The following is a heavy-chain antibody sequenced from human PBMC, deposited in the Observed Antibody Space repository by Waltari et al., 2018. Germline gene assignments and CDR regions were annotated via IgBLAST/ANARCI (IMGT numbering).Heavy chain of an antibody. CDR1: GYTFSDYY. V-gene: IGHV1-2*02. Sequence: QVHLVQSGAEVKKPGASVRVSCKTSGYTFSDYYIYWVRQAPGQGLEWMGVMNPKSGATNPAQKYQGRVTMTRDTSTSTVYMELRGLTADDTAIYYCARDLFPNFWSGYGFDIWGQGTKVTVSS. J-gene: IGHJ3*02. CDR3: ARDLFPNFWSGYGFDI. D-gene: IGHD3-3*01. CDR2: MNPKSGAT.